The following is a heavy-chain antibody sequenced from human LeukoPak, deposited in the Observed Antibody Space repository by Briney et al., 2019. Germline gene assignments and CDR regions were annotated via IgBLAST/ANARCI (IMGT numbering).Heavy chain of an antibody. CDR3: ARQRGGGYWYFDL. J-gene: IGHJ2*01. CDR1: GVSISSSSYY. Sequence: PSETLSLTCTVSGVSISSSSYYWGWIRQPPGKGLEWIGNIYYSGSSYYNPSLKSRVTISVDTSKNHFSLKLSSVTAADTAVYYCARQRGGGYWYFDLWGRGTLVTVSS. CDR2: IYYSGSS. V-gene: IGHV4-39*01.